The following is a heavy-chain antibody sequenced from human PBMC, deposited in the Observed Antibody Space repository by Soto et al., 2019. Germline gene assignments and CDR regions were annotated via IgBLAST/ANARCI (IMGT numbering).Heavy chain of an antibody. D-gene: IGHD6-6*01. CDR3: SSPGGSSADYYYYYGMDV. Sequence: QVQLVESGGGVVQPGRSLRLSCAASGFTFSGSSMHWVRQAPGTGLEWVATISYDGSDKYYADSVKGRFTISRDNSKNTLYLQMNRLRLKDTAVYYFSSPGGSSADYYYYYGMDVWGQGTTVSVS. CDR1: GFTFSGSS. CDR2: ISYDGSDK. J-gene: IGHJ6*02. V-gene: IGHV3-30-3*01.